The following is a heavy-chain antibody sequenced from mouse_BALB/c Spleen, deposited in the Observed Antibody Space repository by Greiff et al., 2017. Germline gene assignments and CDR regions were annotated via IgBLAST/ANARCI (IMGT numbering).Heavy chain of an antibody. Sequence: EVMLVESGGDLVKPGGSLKLSCAASGFTFSSYGMSWVRQTPDKRLEWVATISSGGSYTYYPDSVKGRFTISRDNAKNTLYLQMSSLKSEDTAMYYCASHGVGAMDYWGQGTSVTVSS. CDR3: ASHGVGAMDY. J-gene: IGHJ4*01. CDR1: GFTFSSYG. CDR2: ISSGGSYT. V-gene: IGHV5-6*01. D-gene: IGHD1-1*01.